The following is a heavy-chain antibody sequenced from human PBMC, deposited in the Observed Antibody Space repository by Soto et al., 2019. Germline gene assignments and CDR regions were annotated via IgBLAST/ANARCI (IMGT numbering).Heavy chain of an antibody. D-gene: IGHD5-12*01. Sequence: QVQLVQSGAEVKKPGSSVKVSCKASGGTFSSYAISWVRQAPGQGLEWMGGIIPIFGTANYAQKFQGRVTITADESTSTAYMELSSLRSEDRAVYYCARAVQEMATIHYYSYGMDVWGQGTTGTVAS. CDR1: GGTFSSYA. CDR3: ARAVQEMATIHYYSYGMDV. CDR2: IIPIFGTA. J-gene: IGHJ6*01. V-gene: IGHV1-69*01.